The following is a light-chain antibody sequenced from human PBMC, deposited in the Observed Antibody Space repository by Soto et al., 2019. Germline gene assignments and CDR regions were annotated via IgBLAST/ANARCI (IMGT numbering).Light chain of an antibody. CDR2: DAS. Sequence: DIQMTQSPSTVSASVGDGVTITCRASQSISTWLAWYQQKPGKAPNLLIYDASTLESGGPSGLSGSGSGTEFTLTISSLQPDDSATYYCQQYNSYPYTFGQGTKVDIK. CDR1: QSISTW. J-gene: IGKJ2*01. V-gene: IGKV1-5*01. CDR3: QQYNSYPYT.